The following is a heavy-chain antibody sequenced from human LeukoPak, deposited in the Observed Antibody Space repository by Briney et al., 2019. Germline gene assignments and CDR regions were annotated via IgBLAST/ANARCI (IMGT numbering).Heavy chain of an antibody. CDR3: TREAVATGYGYD. V-gene: IGHV3-23*01. CDR2: ISSGGDRT. CDR1: GFTFSSYS. D-gene: IGHD3-16*01. J-gene: IGHJ4*02. Sequence: GESLRLSCAASGFTFSSYSMNWVRQAPGKGLEWVSAISSGGDRTYYVDSVVGRFTISRDNSKNMLLLHMSSLRAEDAAMYYCTREAVATGYGYDWGQRTLVTVSS.